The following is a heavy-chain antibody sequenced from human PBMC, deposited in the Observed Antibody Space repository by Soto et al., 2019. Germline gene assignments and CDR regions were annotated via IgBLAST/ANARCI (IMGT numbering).Heavy chain of an antibody. D-gene: IGHD6-6*01. Sequence: ASVKVSCKASGYTFTSYGISWVRQAPGQGLEWMGWISAYNGNTNYAQKLQGRVTMTTDTSTSTAYMELRSLRSDDTAVYYCARIPPLYSSSSWFDPWGQGTLVTVSS. CDR2: ISAYNGNT. J-gene: IGHJ5*02. V-gene: IGHV1-18*01. CDR3: ARIPPLYSSSSWFDP. CDR1: GYTFTSYG.